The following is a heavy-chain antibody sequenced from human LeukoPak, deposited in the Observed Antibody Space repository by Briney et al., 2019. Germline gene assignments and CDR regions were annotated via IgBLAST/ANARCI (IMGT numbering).Heavy chain of an antibody. V-gene: IGHV4-59*01. CDR2: IYYSGST. D-gene: IGHD3-3*01. Sequence: SETLSLTCTVSGGSISSYYWSWIRQPPGKGLEWIGYIYYSGSTNYNPSLKSRVTISVDTSKNQFSLKLSSVTAADTAVYYCAVNKDYYDFWSGSNRGAFDIWGQGTMVTVSS. CDR1: GGSISSYY. CDR3: AVNKDYYDFWSGSNRGAFDI. J-gene: IGHJ3*02.